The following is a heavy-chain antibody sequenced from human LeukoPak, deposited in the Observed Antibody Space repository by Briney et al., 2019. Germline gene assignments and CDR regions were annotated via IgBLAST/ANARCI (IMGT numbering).Heavy chain of an antibody. V-gene: IGHV3-66*02. CDR2: ISSGGRT. CDR3: ARTPYYLGPFDY. CDR1: GFTVSSNV. J-gene: IGHJ4*02. Sequence: GGFLRLSSAASGFTVSSNVMNWIREAPGKRLECVSLISSGGRTYYSESVKGRFTISRDNSKNTLSLQMNSLRAEDTAVYYCARTPYYLGPFDYWGQGTLVTVSS. D-gene: IGHD3-16*01.